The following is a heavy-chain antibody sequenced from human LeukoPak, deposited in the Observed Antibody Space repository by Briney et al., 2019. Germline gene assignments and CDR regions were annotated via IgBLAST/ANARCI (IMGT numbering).Heavy chain of an antibody. Sequence: SETLSLTCTVSTGPINSYYWNWIRQPPGKGLEWVGYIYYSGTTKYNPSLKSRVTISLDTSKNQFSLRLSSVTAADTAVYYCARGKAEHFSYFYDSSGYPLLYFDSWGQGTLVTASS. CDR3: ARGKAEHFSYFYDSSGYPLLYFDS. J-gene: IGHJ4*02. CDR2: IYYSGTT. D-gene: IGHD3-22*01. V-gene: IGHV4-59*01. CDR1: TGPINSYY.